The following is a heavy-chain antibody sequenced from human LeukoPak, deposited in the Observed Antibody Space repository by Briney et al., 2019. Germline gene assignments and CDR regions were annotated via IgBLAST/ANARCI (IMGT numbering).Heavy chain of an antibody. V-gene: IGHV1-2*02. CDR3: ARESNWAYYFDY. Sequence: GASVKVSCKASGYTFTGYYIHWVRQAPGQGLEWMGWITPHNGGTNYAQKFQGGVTMTRDTSISTAYMELSRLRSDDTAVYYCARESNWAYYFDYWGQGTLVTVSS. CDR1: GYTFTGYY. CDR2: ITPHNGGT. J-gene: IGHJ4*02. D-gene: IGHD7-27*01.